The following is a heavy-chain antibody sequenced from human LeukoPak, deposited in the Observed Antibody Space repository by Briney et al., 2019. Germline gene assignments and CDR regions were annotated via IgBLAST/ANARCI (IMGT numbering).Heavy chain of an antibody. CDR3: ATEDYYGSSGYYFDY. Sequence: GGSLRLSCAASGFTFSSYWMSGVRQAPGKGLEWVANIRQDGSEKYYVDSVKGRFTITRDNAKNSLYLQMNSLRAEDTAVYYCATEDYYGSSGYYFDYWGQGTLVTVSS. J-gene: IGHJ4*02. CDR1: GFTFSSYW. V-gene: IGHV3-7*01. CDR2: IRQDGSEK. D-gene: IGHD3-22*01.